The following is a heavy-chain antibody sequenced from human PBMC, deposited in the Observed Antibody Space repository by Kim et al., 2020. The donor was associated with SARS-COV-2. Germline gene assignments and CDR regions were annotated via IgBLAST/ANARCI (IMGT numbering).Heavy chain of an antibody. CDR1: GFTFSSYG. Sequence: GGSLRLSCAASGFTFSSYGMHWVRQAPGKGLEWVAVISYDGSNKYYADSVKGRFTISRDNSKNTLYLQMNSLRAEDTAVYYCAKDRGYYYDSSGYYFLPYYYYGMDVWGQGTTVTVSS. CDR3: AKDRGYYYDSSGYYFLPYYYYGMDV. V-gene: IGHV3-30*18. D-gene: IGHD3-22*01. CDR2: ISYDGSNK. J-gene: IGHJ6*02.